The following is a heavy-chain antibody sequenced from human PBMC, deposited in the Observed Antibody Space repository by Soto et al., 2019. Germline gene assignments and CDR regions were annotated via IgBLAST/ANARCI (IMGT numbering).Heavy chain of an antibody. CDR2: INPNSGGT. CDR3: ARVIPPPKVLRFLEWPNHPFDY. CDR1: GYTFTGYY. Sequence: ASVKVSCKASGYTFTGYYMHWVRQAPGQGLEWMGWINPNSGGTNYAQKFQGRVTMTRDTSISTAYMELSRLRSDDTAVYYCARVIPPPKVLRFLEWPNHPFDYWGQGTLVTVAS. V-gene: IGHV1-2*02. D-gene: IGHD3-3*01. J-gene: IGHJ4*02.